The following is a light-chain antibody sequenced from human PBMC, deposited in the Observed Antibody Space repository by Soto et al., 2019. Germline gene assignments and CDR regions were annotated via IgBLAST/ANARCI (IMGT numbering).Light chain of an antibody. V-gene: IGLV1-44*01. J-gene: IGLJ1*01. CDR2: TDN. CDR3: AAWDNSLNGHV. Sequence: QSVLAQPPSVSGTPGQRVTISCSGSSSNIGKNTVSWYQQLPGAAPKPLISTDNQRPSGVPDRFSGSKSGTSASLAISGLQSEDEPDYYCAAWDNSLNGHVFGTGTKVTVL. CDR1: SSNIGKNT.